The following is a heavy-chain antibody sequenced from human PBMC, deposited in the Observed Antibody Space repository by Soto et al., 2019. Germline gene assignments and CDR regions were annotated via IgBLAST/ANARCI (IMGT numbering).Heavy chain of an antibody. CDR2: VIPIFSIM. Sequence: GASVKVSCKASGGTLSNYAIAWVRLAPGQGLEWVGGVIPIFSIMKYAQKFQDRVTFTADDSTNTAYMELSSLTSEDTAVYYCAKESLTVPLSQFDHWGQGTQVTVSS. CDR1: GGTLSNYA. CDR3: AKESLTVPLSQFDH. D-gene: IGHD4-17*01. J-gene: IGHJ4*02. V-gene: IGHV1-69*13.